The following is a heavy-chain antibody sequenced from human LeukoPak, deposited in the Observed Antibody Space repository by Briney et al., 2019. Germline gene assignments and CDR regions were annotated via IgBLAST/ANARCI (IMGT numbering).Heavy chain of an antibody. CDR1: GFTFTGYD. CDR2: ISSNSGAT. CDR3: ASTLQTIAMAGGLVEFFQN. Sequence: GASVKVSCTASGFTFTGYDMNWVRQAPGQGLEWMGWISSNSGATNYAQKFQGRVTMTRDTAISTAYMELSSLRSDDTAVCYCASTLQTIAMAGGLVEFFQNWGQGTLVTVSS. V-gene: IGHV1-2*02. D-gene: IGHD6-19*01. J-gene: IGHJ1*01.